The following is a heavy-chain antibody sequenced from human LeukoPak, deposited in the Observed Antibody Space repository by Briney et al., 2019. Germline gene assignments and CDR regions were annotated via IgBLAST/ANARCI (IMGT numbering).Heavy chain of an antibody. CDR1: GGTFSSYA. V-gene: IGHV1-69*01. Sequence: ASVKVSCKASGGTFSSYAISWVRQAPGQGLEWMGGIIPIFGTANYAQKFQGRVTITADESTSTAYMELSSLRSEDTAVYYCARDTTGTTGNPFDYWGQGTLVTVSS. J-gene: IGHJ4*02. CDR3: ARDTTGTTGNPFDY. D-gene: IGHD1-7*01. CDR2: IIPIFGTA.